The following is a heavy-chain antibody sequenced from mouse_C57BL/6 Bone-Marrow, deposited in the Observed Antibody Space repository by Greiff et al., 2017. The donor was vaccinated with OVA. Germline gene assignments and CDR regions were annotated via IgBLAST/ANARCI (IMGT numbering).Heavy chain of an antibody. V-gene: IGHV1-52*01. CDR3: ARAVVRYYYAMDY. CDR2: IDPSDSET. D-gene: IGHD1-1*01. Sequence: VQLQQPGAELVRPGSSVKLSCKASGYTFTSYWMHWVKQRPIQGLEWIGNIDPSDSETHYNQKFKDKATLTVDKSSSTAYMQLSSLTSEDSAVYYWARAVVRYYYAMDYWGQGTSVTVSS. CDR1: GYTFTSYW. J-gene: IGHJ4*01.